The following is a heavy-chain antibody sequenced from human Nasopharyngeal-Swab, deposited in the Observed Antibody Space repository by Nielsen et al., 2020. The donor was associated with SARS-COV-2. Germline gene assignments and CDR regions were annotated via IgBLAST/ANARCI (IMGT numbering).Heavy chain of an antibody. Sequence: GGSLRLSCAAPGFSITTYGMTWVRQAPGKGLEWISGISELGTGIYYADSVWGRFSISRDTSKNTVYLQMNTLRADDTALYFCTRGLTGHIVQWNPSPYWGQGTLVTVSS. J-gene: IGHJ4*02. CDR3: TRGLTGHIVQWNPSPY. V-gene: IGHV3-23*01. CDR1: GFSITTYG. CDR2: ISELGTGI. D-gene: IGHD1-14*01.